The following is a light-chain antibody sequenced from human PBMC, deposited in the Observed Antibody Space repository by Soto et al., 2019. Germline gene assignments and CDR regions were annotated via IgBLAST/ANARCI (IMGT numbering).Light chain of an antibody. J-gene: IGKJ1*01. V-gene: IGKV3-20*01. Sequence: IGLTQSPGTLSLSPGERATLSCRASQSLSSSQLAWYQQKPGQAPRLLIHDASSRATGISDRFTGSGSGTDFTLTISRLEPEDFAVYYCQQYGSSLWTFGQGTKVDIK. CDR3: QQYGSSLWT. CDR1: QSLSSSQ. CDR2: DAS.